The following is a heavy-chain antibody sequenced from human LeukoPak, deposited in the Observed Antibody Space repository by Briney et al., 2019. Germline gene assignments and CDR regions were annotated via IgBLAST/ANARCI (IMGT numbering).Heavy chain of an antibody. J-gene: IGHJ5*02. CDR3: ARDHYYDGRGRFDP. CDR2: VYFDGAT. Sequence: SETLSLTCSLSGGFLTTGTDHWAWVRQPRGKGREWIGRVYFDGATHYSRSLQSRVAMSVDTSKNQYSLRPSYVTAADSAVYYCARDHYYDGRGRFDPWGQGTLVTVSS. V-gene: IGHV4-39*07. D-gene: IGHD3-16*01. CDR1: GGFLTTGTDH.